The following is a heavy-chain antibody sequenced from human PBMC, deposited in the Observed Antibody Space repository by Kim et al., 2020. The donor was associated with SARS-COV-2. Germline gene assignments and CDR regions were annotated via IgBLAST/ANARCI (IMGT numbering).Heavy chain of an antibody. V-gene: IGHV4-39*01. CDR2: IYYSGST. D-gene: IGHD4-17*01. CDR1: GGSISSSSYY. Sequence: SETLSLTCTVSGGSISSSSYYWGWIRQPPGKGLEWIGSIYYSGSTYYNPSLKSRVTISVDTSKNQFSLKLSSVTAADTAVYYCARDYGEGGDSWGQGILVTVSS. J-gene: IGHJ4*02. CDR3: ARDYGEGGDS.